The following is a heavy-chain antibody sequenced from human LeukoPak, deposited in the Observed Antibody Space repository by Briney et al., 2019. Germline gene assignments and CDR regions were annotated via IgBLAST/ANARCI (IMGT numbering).Heavy chain of an antibody. CDR1: GFTFSSYW. J-gene: IGHJ4*02. V-gene: IGHV3-74*01. D-gene: IGHD6-13*01. CDR3: AREIAGGATH. CDR2: INVDGSGT. Sequence: TGGSLRLSCEASGFTFSSYWMHWVRQAPGKGLVWVSRINVDGSGTGYADSVKGRFTISRDNAKNTLYLQMNSLRAEDTAVYYCAREIAGGATHWGQGTLVTVSS.